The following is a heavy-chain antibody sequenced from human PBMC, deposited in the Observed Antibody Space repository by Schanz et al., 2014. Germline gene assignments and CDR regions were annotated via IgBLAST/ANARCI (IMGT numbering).Heavy chain of an antibody. J-gene: IGHJ5*01. CDR3: AKTPREYCNYDNCPNWFDS. CDR2: ISASGGTT. CDR1: GFTFDKYA. D-gene: IGHD2-15*01. V-gene: IGHV3-23*01. Sequence: EVQLLESGGGLVEPGGSLRLSCAASGFTFDKYAMHWVRQAPGKGLEWVSAISASGGTTYYADSVKGRFTISRDNSKNTLYLQMNSLRAEDTAVYYCAKTPREYCNYDNCPNWFDSWGQGTLVTASS.